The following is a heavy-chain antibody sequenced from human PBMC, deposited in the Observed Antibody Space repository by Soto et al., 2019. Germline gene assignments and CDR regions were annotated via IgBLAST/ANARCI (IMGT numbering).Heavy chain of an antibody. V-gene: IGHV1-69*06. Sequence: SVKVSCKASGGTFSSYAISWVRQAPGQGLEWMGGIIPIFGTANYAQKFQGRVTITADKSTSTAYMELSSLRSEDTAVYYCARWREMTTVVTIGYYGMDVWGQGTTVTVSS. CDR2: IIPIFGTA. D-gene: IGHD4-17*01. CDR1: GGTFSSYA. J-gene: IGHJ6*02. CDR3: ARWREMTTVVTIGYYGMDV.